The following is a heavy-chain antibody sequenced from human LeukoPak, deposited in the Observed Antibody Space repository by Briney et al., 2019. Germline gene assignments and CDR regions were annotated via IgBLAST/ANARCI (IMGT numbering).Heavy chain of an antibody. Sequence: GGSLRLSCAASGFTFSGYAMHWVRQAPGTGLEWVALISYDGSNKYYADSVKGRFTISRDNSKNTLYLQMDSLRAEDTAVYYCARHHDYGDYGSTYYFDYWGQGTLVTVSS. D-gene: IGHD4-17*01. V-gene: IGHV3-30-3*01. J-gene: IGHJ4*02. CDR2: ISYDGSNK. CDR3: ARHHDYGDYGSTYYFDY. CDR1: GFTFSGYA.